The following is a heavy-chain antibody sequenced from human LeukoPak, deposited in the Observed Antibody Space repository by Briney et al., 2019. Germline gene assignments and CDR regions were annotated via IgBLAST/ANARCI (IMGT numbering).Heavy chain of an antibody. Sequence: ASVKVSCKASGYSFTSNYIHWVRQAPGQGLEWMGMIYPRDGSTSYAQKSQGRVTVTRDTSTSTVHMELSGLRSEDTPVYYCARDQEAFDYWGQGTLVTVSS. CDR1: GYSFTSNY. V-gene: IGHV1-46*01. J-gene: IGHJ4*02. CDR2: IYPRDGST. CDR3: ARDQEAFDY.